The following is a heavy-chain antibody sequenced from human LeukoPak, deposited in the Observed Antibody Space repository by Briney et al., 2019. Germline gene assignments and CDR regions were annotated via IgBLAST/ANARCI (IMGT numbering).Heavy chain of an antibody. J-gene: IGHJ4*02. CDR1: GFTFSTYS. Sequence: GGPLRLSCAASGFTFSTYSMNWVRQAPGQGLEWVPYIRSSSSTIYYVDSVKGRFTISRDNAKNSLYLQMNSLRDEDTAVYYCARDPDSGRGFGCWGQGTLVTVSS. V-gene: IGHV3-48*02. D-gene: IGHD3-10*01. CDR2: IRSSSSTI. CDR3: ARDPDSGRGFGC.